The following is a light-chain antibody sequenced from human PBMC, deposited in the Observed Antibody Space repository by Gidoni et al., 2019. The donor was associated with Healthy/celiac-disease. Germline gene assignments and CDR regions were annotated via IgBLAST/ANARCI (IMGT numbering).Light chain of an antibody. CDR2: EVS. J-gene: IGLJ2*01. CDR3: SSYAGSTPL. Sequence: QSALTQPPSASGSPGQSVTISCTGTSSDVGGYNYDPWYQQHPGKAPKLMIYEVSKRPSGVPDRFSGSKSGNTASLTVSGLQAEDEADYYCSSYAGSTPLFGGGTKLTVL. CDR1: SSDVGGYNY. V-gene: IGLV2-8*01.